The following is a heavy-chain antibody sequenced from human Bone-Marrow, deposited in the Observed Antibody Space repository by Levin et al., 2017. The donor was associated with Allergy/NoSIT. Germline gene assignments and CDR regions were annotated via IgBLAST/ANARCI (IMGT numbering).Heavy chain of an antibody. CDR2: IYYSGST. J-gene: IGHJ4*02. V-gene: IGHV4-59*01. CDR1: GGSISSYY. D-gene: IGHD1-20*01. Sequence: SQTLSLTCTVSGGSISSYYWSWIRQPPGKGLEWIGYIYYSGSTKYNSSSKSRVTTIVDTPKNQFCLKLSSVAAADTAMYYCAGILTGTLGHDYWGQGTLVTVSS. CDR3: AGILTGTLGHDY.